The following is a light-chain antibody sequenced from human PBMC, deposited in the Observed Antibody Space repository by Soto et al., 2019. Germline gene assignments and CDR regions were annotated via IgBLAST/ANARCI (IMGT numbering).Light chain of an antibody. V-gene: IGKV3-20*01. CDR2: GAS. Sequence: IMFTQSPGTLSLSPGERAPLSCRASQSVSSSYLAWYQQKPGQAPRLLIYGASSRATGIPDRFSGSGSGTDFTLAISRLEPEDFAVYYCQQYGSSRTFGQGTKVDIK. J-gene: IGKJ1*01. CDR3: QQYGSSRT. CDR1: QSVSSSY.